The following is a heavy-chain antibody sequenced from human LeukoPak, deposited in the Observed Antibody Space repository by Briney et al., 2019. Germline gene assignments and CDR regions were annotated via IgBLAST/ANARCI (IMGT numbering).Heavy chain of an antibody. D-gene: IGHD6-13*01. V-gene: IGHV3-11*06. CDR3: ARATAYSSSWYNY. CDR1: GFTFSGYY. CDR2: ISSSSSYT. J-gene: IGHJ4*02. Sequence: GGSLRLSCAASGFTFSGYYMSWIRQAPGKGLEWVSYISSSSSYTNYADSVKGRFTISRDNAKNSLYLQMNSLRAEDTAVYYCARATAYSSSWYNYWGQGTLVTVSS.